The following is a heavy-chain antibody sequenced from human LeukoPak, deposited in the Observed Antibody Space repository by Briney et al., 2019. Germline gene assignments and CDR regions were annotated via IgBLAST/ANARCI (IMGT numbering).Heavy chain of an antibody. CDR2: IYSGGST. J-gene: IGHJ4*02. CDR3: ARDIVVVPAARFDY. V-gene: IGHV3-53*05. D-gene: IGHD2-2*01. CDR1: GFTVSSNY. Sequence: GGSLRLSCAASGFTVSSNYMSWVRQAPGKGLEWVSVIYSGGSTYYADSVKGRFTISRDNSKNTLYLQMNSLRAEDTAVYYCARDIVVVPAARFDYWGQGTLVTVSS.